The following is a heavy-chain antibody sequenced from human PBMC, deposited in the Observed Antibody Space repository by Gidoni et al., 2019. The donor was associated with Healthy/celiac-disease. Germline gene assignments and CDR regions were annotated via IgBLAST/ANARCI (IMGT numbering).Heavy chain of an antibody. V-gene: IGHV4-30-4*01. D-gene: IGHD3-9*01. J-gene: IGHJ4*02. CDR3: ARGPNPYFDWLSPLYYFDY. Sequence: QVQLQESGPGLVKPSQTLSLTCPVSGGSISSGAYYWSWIRQPPGKGLEWIGYIYYSGSTYYNPSLKSRVTISVDTSKNQFSLKLSSVTAADTAVYYCARGPNPYFDWLSPLYYFDYWGQGTLVTVSS. CDR2: IYYSGST. CDR1: GGSISSGAYY.